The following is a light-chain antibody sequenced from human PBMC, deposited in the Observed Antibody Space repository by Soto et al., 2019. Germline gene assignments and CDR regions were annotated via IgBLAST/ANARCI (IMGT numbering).Light chain of an antibody. CDR3: QQAKSFPIT. CDR2: SAS. V-gene: IGKV1-12*01. Sequence: DIQLTQSPSVLSASVGDTVTITCLASQSISIWLAWYQQKPGKAPKLLIYSASTLVRGVPSRFSGSGSGTEFTLTISGLQPEDSLTYYCQQAKSFPITFGQGTRLEI. CDR1: QSISIW. J-gene: IGKJ5*01.